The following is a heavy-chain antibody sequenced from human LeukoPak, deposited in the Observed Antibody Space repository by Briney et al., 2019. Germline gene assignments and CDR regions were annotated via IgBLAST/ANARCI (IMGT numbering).Heavy chain of an antibody. D-gene: IGHD3-22*01. V-gene: IGHV3-7*01. Sequence: GGSLRLSCAASGFTFSSYWMSWVRQAPGKGLEWVANIKQDGSEKYYVDSVKGRFTISRDNAKNSLYLQMNSLRAEDTAVYYCTKNGYYYDSSGYWDYWGQGTLVTVSS. CDR3: TKNGYYYDSSGYWDY. CDR2: IKQDGSEK. J-gene: IGHJ4*02. CDR1: GFTFSSYW.